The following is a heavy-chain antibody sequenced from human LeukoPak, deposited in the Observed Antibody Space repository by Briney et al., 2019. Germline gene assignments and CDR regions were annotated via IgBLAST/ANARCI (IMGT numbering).Heavy chain of an antibody. CDR3: ARDRFLCDY. Sequence: GRSLRLSCAASGFTFDDYAMHWVRQAPGKGLEWVANIKQDGSEKYYVDSVKGRFTISRDNAKNSLYLQMNSLRAEDTAVYYCARDRFLCDYWGQGTLVTVSS. D-gene: IGHD3-10*01. CDR2: IKQDGSEK. J-gene: IGHJ4*02. CDR1: GFTFDDYA. V-gene: IGHV3-7*01.